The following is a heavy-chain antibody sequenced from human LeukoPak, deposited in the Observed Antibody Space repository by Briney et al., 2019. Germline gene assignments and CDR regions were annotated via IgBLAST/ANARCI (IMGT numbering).Heavy chain of an antibody. CDR2: IYYSGST. CDR1: GGSISSYY. V-gene: IGHV4-59*01. Sequence: PSETLSLTCTVSGGSISSYYWSWIRQPPGKGLEWIGYIYYSGSTNYNPSLKSRVTISVDTSKNQFSLKLSSVTAADTAVYYCAKGRWEVSLYRDAFDIWGQGTMVTVSS. J-gene: IGHJ3*02. D-gene: IGHD3-16*02. CDR3: AKGRWEVSLYRDAFDI.